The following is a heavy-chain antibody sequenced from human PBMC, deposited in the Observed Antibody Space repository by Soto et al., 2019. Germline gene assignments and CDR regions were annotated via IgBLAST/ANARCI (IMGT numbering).Heavy chain of an antibody. CDR2: ISGSGGST. V-gene: IGHV3-23*01. CDR3: AKDQLFGVTASCFDY. CDR1: GFTFSSYA. D-gene: IGHD3-10*01. J-gene: IGHJ4*02. Sequence: GGSLRLSCAASGFTFSSYAMSWVRQAPGKGLEWVSAISGSGGSTYYADSVKGRFTISRDNSKNTLYLQMNSLRAEDTAVYYYAKDQLFGVTASCFDYWGQGTLVTLSS.